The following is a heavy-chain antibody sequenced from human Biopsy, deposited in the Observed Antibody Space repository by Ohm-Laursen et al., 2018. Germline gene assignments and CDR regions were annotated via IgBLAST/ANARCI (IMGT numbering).Heavy chain of an antibody. V-gene: IGHV4-59*01. CDR2: VSYTGST. J-gene: IGHJ2*01. CDR3: ARDRGFYSDRTVPGYFDL. D-gene: IGHD3-22*01. CDR1: GDSISSYY. Sequence: ILSLTCAVSGDSISSYYWSWIRQPPGKGLEWIGYVSYTGSTDYNPSLQSRVTISVDTSKNHFSLRLRSVTPADTAMYYCARDRGFYSDRTVPGYFDLWGRGTLVTVSS.